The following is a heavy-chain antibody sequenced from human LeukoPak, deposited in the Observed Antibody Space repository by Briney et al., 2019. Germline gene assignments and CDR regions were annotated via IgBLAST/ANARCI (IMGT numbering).Heavy chain of an antibody. J-gene: IGHJ4*02. CDR3: ARGSIKNFDY. V-gene: IGHV4-59*07. Sequence: SDTLSLTCTVSGGSISDYYWSWIRQSPGKGLEWIAYVHNSGNTNYNPSLKSRVTISLDTSKNQFSLKLTSVVAADSAMYYCARGSIKNFDYWGQGTLVTVSS. D-gene: IGHD3-9*01. CDR2: VHNSGNT. CDR1: GGSISDYY.